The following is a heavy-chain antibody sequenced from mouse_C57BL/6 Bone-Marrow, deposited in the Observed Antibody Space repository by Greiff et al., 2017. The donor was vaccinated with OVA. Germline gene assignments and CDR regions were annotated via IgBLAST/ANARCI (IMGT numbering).Heavy chain of an antibody. CDR2: IHPNRGST. CDR1: GYTFTSYW. J-gene: IGHJ3*01. V-gene: IGHV1-64*01. D-gene: IGHD1-1*01. CDR3: ARSYGSSPWFAY. Sequence: QVQLKQPGAELVQPGASVQLSCKASGYTFTSYWLHWVKQRPGRGLEWIGMIHPNRGSTNYNEKFQSKATLTVDKSSSTAYMQLSSLTSEDSAVYYCARSYGSSPWFAYWGQGTLVTGSA.